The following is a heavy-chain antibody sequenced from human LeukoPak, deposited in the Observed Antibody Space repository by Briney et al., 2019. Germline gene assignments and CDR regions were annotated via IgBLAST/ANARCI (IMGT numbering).Heavy chain of an antibody. D-gene: IGHD3-10*01. V-gene: IGHV4-39*07. CDR1: GGSFSSSSYY. Sequence: KTSETLSLTCSVSGGSFSSSSYYWGWIRQPPGKGLEWIGSIYYSGSTNYNPSLKSRVTISVDTSKNQFSLKLSSVTAADTAVYYCARGETPTEGFGQLFDYWGQGTLVTVSS. CDR2: IYYSGST. J-gene: IGHJ4*02. CDR3: ARGETPTEGFGQLFDY.